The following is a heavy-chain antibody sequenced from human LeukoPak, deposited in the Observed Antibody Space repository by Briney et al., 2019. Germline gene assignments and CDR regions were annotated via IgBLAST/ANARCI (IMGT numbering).Heavy chain of an antibody. CDR2: IYSSGST. D-gene: IGHD1-26*01. CDR1: GGSISSYY. V-gene: IGHV4-4*09. CDR3: VRHRVGVTLFDP. J-gene: IGHJ5*02. Sequence: SETLSLTCTVSGGSISSYYWSWIRQPPGKGLEWIGYIYSSGSTNYNPSLKSRVTISVDTSKNQFSLKLGSVTAADTAVYYCVRHRVGVTLFDPWGQGTLVTVSS.